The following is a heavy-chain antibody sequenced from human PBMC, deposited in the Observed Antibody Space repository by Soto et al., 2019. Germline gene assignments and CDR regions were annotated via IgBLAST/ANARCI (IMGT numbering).Heavy chain of an antibody. D-gene: IGHD6-6*01. J-gene: IGHJ5*02. CDR2: IIPILGIA. CDR1: GGTFSSYT. CDR3: ARGRGYSSSSRHNWFDP. V-gene: IGHV1-69*02. Sequence: QVQLVQSGAEVKKPGSSVKVSCKASGGTFSSYTISWVRQAPGQGLEWMGRIIPILGIANYAQKFQGRVTITADKSTSTAYMELSSLRSEDTAVYYCARGRGYSSSSRHNWFDPWGQGTLVTVSS.